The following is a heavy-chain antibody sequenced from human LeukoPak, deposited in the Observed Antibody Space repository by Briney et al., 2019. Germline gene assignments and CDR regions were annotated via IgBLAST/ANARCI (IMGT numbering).Heavy chain of an antibody. CDR3: ARELSGGYHDY. D-gene: IGHD3-22*01. CDR1: GYTFTTYN. V-gene: IGHV1-46*01. Sequence: GASVKVSFKASGYTFTTYNMHWMRQAHGQGLEWMGIIKPSAGSTSYEHKFQGRVTMTTDTSTSTVYMELSSLRSEDTAIYFCARELSGGYHDYWGQGTLVTVSS. J-gene: IGHJ4*02. CDR2: IKPSAGST.